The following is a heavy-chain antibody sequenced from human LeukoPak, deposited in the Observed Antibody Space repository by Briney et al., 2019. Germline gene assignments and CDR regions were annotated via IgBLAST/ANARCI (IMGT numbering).Heavy chain of an antibody. CDR3: ARERARIAPDAFDI. CDR2: IIPIFGTA. J-gene: IGHJ3*02. V-gene: IGHV1-69*05. CDR1: GGTFSSYA. D-gene: IGHD6-13*01. Sequence: ASVKVSCKASGGTFSSYAISWVRQAPGQGLEWMGRIIPIFGTANYEQKFQARVTITTVESPSTAYMQLSSLRSEDTAVYYCARERARIAPDAFDIWGQGTMVTVSS.